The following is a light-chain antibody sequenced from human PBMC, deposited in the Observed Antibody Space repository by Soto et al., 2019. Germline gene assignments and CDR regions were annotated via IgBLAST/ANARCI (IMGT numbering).Light chain of an antibody. CDR2: EGV. CDR3: CSSGGSPTYV. CDR1: SSDIGSYKF. V-gene: IGLV2-23*01. Sequence: QSALTQPASVSGSPGQSITISCTGTSSDIGSYKFVSWYQHHPGKAPKLMIYEGVKRPSGVSDRFSASKSDNTASLTISGLQAEDEGDYYCCSSGGSPTYVFGTGTKLTVL. J-gene: IGLJ1*01.